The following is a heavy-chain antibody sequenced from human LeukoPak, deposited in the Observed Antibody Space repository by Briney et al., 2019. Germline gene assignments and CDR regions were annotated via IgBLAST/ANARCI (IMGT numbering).Heavy chain of an antibody. V-gene: IGHV1-3*01. D-gene: IGHD6-13*01. CDR1: GYTFTSYA. J-gene: IGHJ4*02. CDR2: INAGNGNT. CDR3: AREYSSSWYEPYFDY. Sequence: ASVKVSCKACGYTFTSYAMHWVLQAPGQRLEWMGWINAGNGNTKYSQKFQGRVTITRDTSASTAYMELSSLRSEDTAVYYCAREYSSSWYEPYFDYWGQGTLVTVPS.